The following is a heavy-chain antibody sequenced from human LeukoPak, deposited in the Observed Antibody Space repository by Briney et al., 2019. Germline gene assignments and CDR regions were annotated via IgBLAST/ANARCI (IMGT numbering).Heavy chain of an antibody. CDR3: AKRSGYTTGWFFDF. D-gene: IGHD6-19*01. V-gene: IGHV3-23*01. CDR2: ISGSGDNT. Sequence: GGSLRLSCAASGFSFSSYAMSWVRQAPGKGLEWVSSISGSGDNTYYAESVKGRFTISRDNSKNTLFLQMNSLRAEDTAVFYCAKRSGYTTGWFFDFWGQGTLVTVFS. J-gene: IGHJ4*02. CDR1: GFSFSSYA.